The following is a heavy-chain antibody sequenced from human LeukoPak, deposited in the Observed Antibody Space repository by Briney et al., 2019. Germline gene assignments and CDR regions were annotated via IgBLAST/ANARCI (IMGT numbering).Heavy chain of an antibody. CDR1: GYTFTSYD. V-gene: IGHV1-8*01. CDR3: AATYYYGSGSYYTTFDY. Sequence: ASVTVSFKASGYTFTSYDINWVRQATGQGLEWMGWMNPNSGNTGYAQKFQGRVTMTRNTSISTAYMELSSLRSEDTAVYYCAATYYYGSGSYYTTFDYWGQGTLVTVSS. J-gene: IGHJ4*02. D-gene: IGHD3-10*01. CDR2: MNPNSGNT.